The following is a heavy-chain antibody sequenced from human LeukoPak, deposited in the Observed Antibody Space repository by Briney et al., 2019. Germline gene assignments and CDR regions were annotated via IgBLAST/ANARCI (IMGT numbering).Heavy chain of an antibody. CDR1: GGSISSYY. Sequence: NPSETLSLTCTVSGGSISSYYWSWIRQPPGKGLEWIGYIYYSGSTNYNPSLKSRVTMSVDTSKNQFSLKLSSVTAADTAVYYCARVGGSGRQLGSGFDYWGQGTLVTVSS. CDR2: IYYSGST. CDR3: ARVGGSGRQLGSGFDY. D-gene: IGHD6-13*01. J-gene: IGHJ4*02. V-gene: IGHV4-59*12.